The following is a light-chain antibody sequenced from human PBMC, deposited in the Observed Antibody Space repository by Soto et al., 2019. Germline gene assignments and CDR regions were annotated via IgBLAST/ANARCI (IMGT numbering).Light chain of an antibody. J-gene: IGLJ2*01. CDR1: NSNIGAGCY. V-gene: IGLV1-40*01. Sequence: QSVLTQPPSMSGAPGQRVTISCTGGNSNIGAGCYVHWYQQLPGAAPKLLIYSNNNRPSGVPDRFSGSKSGTSASLAITGLQAEDEADYYCQSYDSSLSGSVVFGGGTKLTVL. CDR2: SNN. CDR3: QSYDSSLSGSVV.